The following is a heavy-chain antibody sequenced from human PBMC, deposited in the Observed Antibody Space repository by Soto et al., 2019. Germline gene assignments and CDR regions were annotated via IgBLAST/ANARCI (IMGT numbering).Heavy chain of an antibody. CDR1: GGTFSNYA. CDR2: IIPIFGTT. J-gene: IGHJ5*02. Sequence: QVQLVQSGAEVKKPGSSVKVSCKASGGTFSNYAITWVRQAPGQGLEWLGRIIPIFGTTDYAQKFQGRVTITADESTTTDYMELISLRSDDTAVYYWAKDGGREGYFGNWFDPWGQGNLVTVSS. V-gene: IGHV1-69*15. D-gene: IGHD2-15*01. CDR3: AKDGGREGYFGNWFDP.